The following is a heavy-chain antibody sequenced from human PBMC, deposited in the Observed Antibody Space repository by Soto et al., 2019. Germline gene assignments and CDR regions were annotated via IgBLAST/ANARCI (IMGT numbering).Heavy chain of an antibody. Sequence: ASVKVSCKASGYTFTSYAMHWVRQAPGQRLEWMGRINAGNGNTKYSQKFQGRVTITRDTSASTAYMELSSLRSEDTAVYYCARVTGYDFLAYGMDVWGQGTTVTVSS. D-gene: IGHD5-12*01. J-gene: IGHJ6*02. CDR3: ARVTGYDFLAYGMDV. V-gene: IGHV1-3*01. CDR1: GYTFTSYA. CDR2: INAGNGNT.